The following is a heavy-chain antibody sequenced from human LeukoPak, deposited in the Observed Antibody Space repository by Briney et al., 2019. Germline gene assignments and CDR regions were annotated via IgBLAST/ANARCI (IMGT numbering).Heavy chain of an antibody. D-gene: IGHD3-22*01. Sequence: GGSLRLSCAASGFTFSSYEMNWVRQAPGKGLEWVSYISSSGSTIYYADSVKGRFTISRDNAKNSLYLQMNSLRAEDTALYYCARGDYYDSSGYTPHFDYWGQGTLVTVSS. CDR3: ARGDYYDSSGYTPHFDY. J-gene: IGHJ4*02. CDR1: GFTFSSYE. V-gene: IGHV3-48*03. CDR2: ISSSGSTI.